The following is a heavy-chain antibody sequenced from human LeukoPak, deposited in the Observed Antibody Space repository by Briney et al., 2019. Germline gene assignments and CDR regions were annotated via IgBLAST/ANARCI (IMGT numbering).Heavy chain of an antibody. CDR3: AKDLGGTHPHWFDP. CDR2: IKQDGSEK. D-gene: IGHD1-26*01. V-gene: IGHV3-7*01. Sequence: PGGSLRLSCAASGFTFSSYWMSWVRQAPGKGLEWVANIKQDGSEKYYVDSVKGRFTISRDNAKNSLYLQMNSLRAEDTAVYYCAKDLGGTHPHWFDPWGQGTLVTVSS. CDR1: GFTFSSYW. J-gene: IGHJ5*02.